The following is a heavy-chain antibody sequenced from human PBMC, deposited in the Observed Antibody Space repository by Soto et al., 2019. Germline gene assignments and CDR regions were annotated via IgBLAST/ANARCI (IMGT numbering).Heavy chain of an antibody. CDR3: AREIYYSMDV. J-gene: IGHJ6*02. Sequence: LRLSCAASGFTFSSFWMSWVRQAPGEGLEWVAKIQQDGGETYYVDSVKGRFTISRDNAKNSLYLQMNSLRADDTAVYYCAREIYYSMDVWGQGTTVTVSS. CDR2: IQQDGGET. D-gene: IGHD3-10*01. CDR1: GFTFSSFW. V-gene: IGHV3-7*03.